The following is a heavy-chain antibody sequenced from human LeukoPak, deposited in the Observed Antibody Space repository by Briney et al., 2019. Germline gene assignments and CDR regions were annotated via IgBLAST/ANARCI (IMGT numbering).Heavy chain of an antibody. CDR2: ISYDGSNK. V-gene: IGHV3-30*03. CDR3: ARERSPRYYYYYYMDV. Sequence: GGSLRLSCAASGFTFNNYWMSWVRQAPGKGLEWVAVISYDGSNKYYADSVKGRFTISRDNAKNSLYLQMNSLRAEDTALYYCARERSPRYYYYYYMDVWGKGTTVTVSS. CDR1: GFTFNNYW. J-gene: IGHJ6*03.